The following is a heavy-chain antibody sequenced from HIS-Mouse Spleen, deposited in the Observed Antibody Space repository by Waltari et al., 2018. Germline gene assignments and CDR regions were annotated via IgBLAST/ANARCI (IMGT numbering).Heavy chain of an antibody. CDR1: GYTFPSYE. J-gene: IGHJ4*02. CDR3: ARGHDYSNYFDY. CDR2: MNPNSGNT. V-gene: IGHV1-8*01. Sequence: QVQLVQSGAEVKTPGASVKVSCKASGYTFPSYEINWVRQATGQGLEWMGWMNPNSGNTGYAQKFQGRVTMTRNTSISTAYMELRSLRSEDTAVYYCARGHDYSNYFDYWGQGTLVTVSS. D-gene: IGHD4-4*01.